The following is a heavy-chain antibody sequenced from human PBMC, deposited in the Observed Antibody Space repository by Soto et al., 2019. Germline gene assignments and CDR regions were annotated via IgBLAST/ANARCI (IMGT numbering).Heavy chain of an antibody. CDR2: ISAYNGNT. V-gene: IGHV1-18*01. D-gene: IGHD6-13*01. Sequence: QVQLVQSGAEVKKPGASVKVSCKASGYTFTSYGISWVRQAPGQGLEWMGWISAYNGNTNYAQKRQGRVTVTTDTSTSQAYMELRSRRSDDTAVYYCAGGGEHSSRWTGYYYYYMYVWGKGTTVAV. CDR3: AGGGEHSSRWTGYYYYYMYV. CDR1: GYTFTSYG. J-gene: IGHJ6*03.